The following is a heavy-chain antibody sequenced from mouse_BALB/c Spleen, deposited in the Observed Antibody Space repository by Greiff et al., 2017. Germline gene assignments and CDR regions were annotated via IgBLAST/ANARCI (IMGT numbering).Heavy chain of an antibody. CDR3: ARRGNYLYYFDY. Sequence: VQLQQSGPGLVKPSQSLSLTCTVTGYSITSDYAWNWIRQFPGNKLEWMGYISYSGSTSYNPSLKSRISITRDTSKNQFFLQLNSVTTEDTATYYCARRGNYLYYFDYWGQGTTLTVSS. J-gene: IGHJ2*01. CDR2: ISYSGST. D-gene: IGHD2-1*01. CDR1: GYSITSDYA. V-gene: IGHV3-2*02.